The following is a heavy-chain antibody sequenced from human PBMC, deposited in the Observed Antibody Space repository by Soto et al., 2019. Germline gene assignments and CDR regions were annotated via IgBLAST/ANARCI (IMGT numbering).Heavy chain of an antibody. V-gene: IGHV3-30-3*01. CDR3: ARAYLTYNFIPYGMDV. Sequence: GGSLRLSCAASGFTFRNYVIHWFRQAPGKGLEWVAVISYDGSNKYYADSVKGRFTMSRDNSKVYLQMNTLRAEDTAVYYCARAYLTYNFIPYGMDVWGQGTTVTVSS. J-gene: IGHJ6*02. CDR2: ISYDGSNK. CDR1: GFTFRNYV. D-gene: IGHD1-1*01.